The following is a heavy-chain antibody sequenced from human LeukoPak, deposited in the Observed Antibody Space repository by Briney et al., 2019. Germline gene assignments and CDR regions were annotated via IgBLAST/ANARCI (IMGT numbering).Heavy chain of an antibody. Sequence: PGGSLRLSCAVSGFTFSSCSKNWVRQAQGKGLGWVSSISSSSSYIYYADSVKGRLTISRDNAKNTLYLKMNSLRAEDTAVYYCARDLDPAILDYWGQGTLVTVYS. J-gene: IGHJ4*02. CDR3: ARDLDPAILDY. CDR1: GFTFSSCS. CDR2: ISSSSSYI. D-gene: IGHD5-18*01. V-gene: IGHV3-21*01.